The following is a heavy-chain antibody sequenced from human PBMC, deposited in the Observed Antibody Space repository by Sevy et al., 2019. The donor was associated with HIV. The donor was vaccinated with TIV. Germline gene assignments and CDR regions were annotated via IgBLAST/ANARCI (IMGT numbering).Heavy chain of an antibody. CDR1: GFTFNNYA. D-gene: IGHD3-3*01. J-gene: IGHJ4*02. CDR3: AKGTIGIVVIHES. Sequence: GGSLRLSCAASGFTFNNYAMSWVRQTPGKGLEWVSSFTAGGGGSKHYADSVNGRFTISRDNSKNTLYLQMDSLRGEDTAVYYCAKGTIGIVVIHESWGQGTLVTVSS. V-gene: IGHV3-23*01. CDR2: FTAGGGGSK.